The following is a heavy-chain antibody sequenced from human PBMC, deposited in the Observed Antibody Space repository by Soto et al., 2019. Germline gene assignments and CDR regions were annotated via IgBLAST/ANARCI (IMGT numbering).Heavy chain of an antibody. Sequence: PSETLSLTCTVSGGSISSSSYYWGWIRQPPGKGLEWIGSIYYSGSTYYNPSLKSRVTISVDTSKNQFSLKLSSVTAADTAVYYCARQGVRRADIVAKFDYWGQGTLVTVSS. CDR2: IYYSGST. D-gene: IGHD5-12*01. J-gene: IGHJ4*02. CDR3: ARQGVRRADIVAKFDY. V-gene: IGHV4-39*01. CDR1: GGSISSSSYY.